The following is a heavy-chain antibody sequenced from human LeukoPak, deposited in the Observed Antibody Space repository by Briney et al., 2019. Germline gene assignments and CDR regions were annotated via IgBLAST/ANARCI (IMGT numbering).Heavy chain of an antibody. CDR3: ARGPDYDILADYFDY. J-gene: IGHJ4*02. D-gene: IGHD3-9*01. CDR1: GFTFSIYT. Sequence: GGSLRLSCAASGFTFSIYTIHWVRQAPGKGLEWVALISYDGSNKYYGDSVKGRFTISRDNSKNTLFLQMNSLRPEDTAVYYCARGPDYDILADYFDYWGQGTLVTVSS. V-gene: IGHV3-30*04. CDR2: ISYDGSNK.